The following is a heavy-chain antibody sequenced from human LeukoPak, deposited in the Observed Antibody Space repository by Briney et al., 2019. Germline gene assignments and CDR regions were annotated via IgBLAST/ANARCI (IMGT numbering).Heavy chain of an antibody. CDR3: ARGDIYCSSTSCLSDY. CDR2: TNTNSGGT. J-gene: IGHJ4*02. CDR1: GYTFTGYY. D-gene: IGHD2-2*01. Sequence: ASVKVSCKASGYTFTGYYMHWVRQAPGQGFEWMGWTNTNSGGTNYAQKFRGRVTMTRDTSISTAYMELSRLRSDDTAVYYCARGDIYCSSTSCLSDYWGQGTLVTVSS. V-gene: IGHV1-2*02.